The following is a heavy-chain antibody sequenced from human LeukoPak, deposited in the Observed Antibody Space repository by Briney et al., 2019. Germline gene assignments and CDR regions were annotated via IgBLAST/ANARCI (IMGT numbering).Heavy chain of an antibody. D-gene: IGHD7-27*01. CDR1: GGSISSSSYY. CDR2: IYYSGST. V-gene: IGHV4-39*01. J-gene: IGHJ3*02. CDR3: ARGFLVGITGDVVNAFDI. Sequence: SETLSLTCTVSGGSISSSSYYWGWIRQPPGKGLEWIGSIYYSGSTYYNPSLKSRVTISVDTSKNQFSLKLSSVTAADTAVYYCARGFLVGITGDVVNAFDIWGQGTMVTVSS.